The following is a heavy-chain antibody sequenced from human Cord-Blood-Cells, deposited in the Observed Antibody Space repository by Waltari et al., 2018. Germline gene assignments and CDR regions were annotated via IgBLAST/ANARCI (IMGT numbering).Heavy chain of an antibody. Sequence: QVQLQQWGAGLLKPSETLSLTCAVFGGSFSGYYWSWIRQPPGKGLEWIGEINHSGSTNYNPSLKSRVTISVDTSKNQFSLKLSSVTAADTAVYYCARMLAWYVDLWGRGTLVTVSS. V-gene: IGHV4-34*01. D-gene: IGHD2-8*01. J-gene: IGHJ2*01. CDR3: ARMLAWYVDL. CDR2: INHSGST. CDR1: GGSFSGYY.